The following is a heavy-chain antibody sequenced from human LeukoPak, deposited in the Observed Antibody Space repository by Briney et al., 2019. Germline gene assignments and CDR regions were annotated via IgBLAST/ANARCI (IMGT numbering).Heavy chain of an antibody. CDR2: ISSNGGST. V-gene: IGHV3-64D*09. CDR1: GFTFSSYA. CDR3: VKGYCSGGSCQDFDY. J-gene: IGHJ4*02. D-gene: IGHD2-15*01. Sequence: PGGSLRLSCSASGFTFSSYAMHWVRQAPGKGLEYVSAISSNGGSTYYADSVKGRFTISRDNSKNTLYLQMSSLRAEGTAVYYCVKGYCSGGSCQDFDYWGQGTLVTVSS.